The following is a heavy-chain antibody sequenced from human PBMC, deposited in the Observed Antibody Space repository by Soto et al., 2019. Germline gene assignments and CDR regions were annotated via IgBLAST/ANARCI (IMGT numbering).Heavy chain of an antibody. Sequence: QVPLVQSGAEVKKPGASVKVSCKASGYTFTSYDINWVRQATGQGLEWMGWMNPNSGNTGYAQKFQGRVTMTRNTSISTAYMELSSLRSEDTAVYYCARGSDRMIVVVNAFDIWGQGTMVTVSS. CDR1: GYTFTSYD. J-gene: IGHJ3*02. CDR2: MNPNSGNT. D-gene: IGHD3-22*01. V-gene: IGHV1-8*01. CDR3: ARGSDRMIVVVNAFDI.